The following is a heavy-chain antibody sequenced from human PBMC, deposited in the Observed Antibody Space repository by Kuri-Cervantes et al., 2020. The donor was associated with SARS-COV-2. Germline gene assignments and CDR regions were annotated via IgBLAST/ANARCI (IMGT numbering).Heavy chain of an antibody. CDR3: ARGLAFDP. Sequence: GGSLRLSCVASGFTFSSYEMNWVRQAPGKGLEWVSWITTSGSAVYYADSVKGRFTISRDNAKNSPYLQMNSLRAEDTAVYYCARGLAFDPWGQGTLVTVSS. V-gene: IGHV3-48*03. D-gene: IGHD3-3*02. CDR1: GFTFSSYE. J-gene: IGHJ5*02. CDR2: ITTSGSAV.